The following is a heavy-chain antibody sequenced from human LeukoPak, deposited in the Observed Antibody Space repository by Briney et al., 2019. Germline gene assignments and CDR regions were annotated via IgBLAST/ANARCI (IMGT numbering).Heavy chain of an antibody. CDR1: GGSFSGYY. CDR3: ARGRYHDYVWGSYRPYYFDY. D-gene: IGHD3-16*02. CDR2: INHSGST. J-gene: IGHJ4*02. V-gene: IGHV4-34*01. Sequence: PSETLSLTCAVYGGSFSGYYWSWIRQPPGKGLEWIGGINHSGSTNYNPSLKSRVTISVDTSKNQFSLKLSSVTAADTAVYYCARGRYHDYVWGSYRPYYFDYWGQGTLVTVSS.